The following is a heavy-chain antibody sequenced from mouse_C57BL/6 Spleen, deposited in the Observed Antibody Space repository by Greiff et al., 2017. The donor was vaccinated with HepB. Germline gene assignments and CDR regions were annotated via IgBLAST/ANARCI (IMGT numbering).Heavy chain of an antibody. J-gene: IGHJ4*01. V-gene: IGHV1-22*01. Sequence: EVKLQESGPELVKPGASVKMSCKASGYTFTDYNMPWVKQSHGKSLEWIGYINPNNGGTSYNQKFKGKATLTVNKSSSTAYMELRSLTSEDSAVYYCARLRSRGVYYYAMDYWGQGTSVTVSS. CDR1: GYTFTDYN. CDR3: ARLRSRGVYYYAMDY. CDR2: INPNNGGT.